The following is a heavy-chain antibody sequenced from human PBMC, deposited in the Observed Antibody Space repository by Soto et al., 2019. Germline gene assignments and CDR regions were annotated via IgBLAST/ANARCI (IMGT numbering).Heavy chain of an antibody. J-gene: IGHJ4*02. CDR3: ARDYYDSSGLAHDY. D-gene: IGHD3-22*01. CDR2: ISDSSSYI. Sequence: GGSLRLSCAASGFTFSTYSMNWVRQAPGKGLEWVSSISDSSSYIYYADSVKGRFTISRDNAKNSLYLQMNSLRAEDTAVYYCARDYYDSSGLAHDYWGQGTLVTVSS. CDR1: GFTFSTYS. V-gene: IGHV3-21*04.